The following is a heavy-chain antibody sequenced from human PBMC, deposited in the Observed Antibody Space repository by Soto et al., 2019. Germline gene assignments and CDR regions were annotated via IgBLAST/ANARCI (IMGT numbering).Heavy chain of an antibody. CDR2: ISYDGNNK. CDR1: GFIFSTYG. D-gene: IGHD4-17*01. CDR3: AKDLLLTTITTVGD. V-gene: IGHV3-30*18. Sequence: QVQLVESGGGVVQPGRSLRLSCAASGFIFSTYGMHWVRQAPGKGREWRSVISYDGNNKYYADSVKGRFTISRDNSKNTLWLQMDSLRTEDTAVYYCAKDLLLTTITTVGDWGQGTLVTVSS. J-gene: IGHJ4*02.